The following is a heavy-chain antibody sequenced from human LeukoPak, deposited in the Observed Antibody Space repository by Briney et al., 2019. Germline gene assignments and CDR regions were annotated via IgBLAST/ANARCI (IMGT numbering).Heavy chain of an antibody. Sequence: ASVKVSCKPSGYTFTSYGISWVRQAPVQGLEWMGWISAYNGNTNYAQKLQGRVTMTTDTSTSTSYMELRSLRSDDTAVYYCARDGIRWNYVLPVYFDYWGQGTLVTVSS. CDR3: ARDGIRWNYVLPVYFDY. V-gene: IGHV1-18*01. CDR1: GYTFTSYG. CDR2: ISAYNGNT. J-gene: IGHJ4*02. D-gene: IGHD1-7*01.